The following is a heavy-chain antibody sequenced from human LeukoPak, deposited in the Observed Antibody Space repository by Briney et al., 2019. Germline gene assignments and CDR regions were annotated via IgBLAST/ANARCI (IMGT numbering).Heavy chain of an antibody. Sequence: GGSLRLSCAASGFTFSSYWMSWVRQAPGKGLEWMANIKQDGSEKYYVDSVKGRFTISRDNAKNSLYLQMNSLRAEDAAVYYCARRAGDYSHPYDYWGQGTLVTVSS. D-gene: IGHD3-22*01. CDR2: IKQDGSEK. J-gene: IGHJ4*02. CDR3: ARRAGDYSHPYDY. CDR1: GFTFSSYW. V-gene: IGHV3-7*03.